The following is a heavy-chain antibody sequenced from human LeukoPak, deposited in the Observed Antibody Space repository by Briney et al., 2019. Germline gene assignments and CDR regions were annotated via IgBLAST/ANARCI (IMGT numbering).Heavy chain of an antibody. V-gene: IGHV5-51*01. CDR3: ARHGCSSTSCDLDY. D-gene: IGHD2-2*01. Sequence: GASLKISCKGSGSFFTSYWIGWVRQLPGKGLEWMGIIYPGDSDTRYSPSFQGQVTISADKSISTAYLQWSSLKASDTAMYYCARHGCSSTSCDLDYWGQGTLVTVSS. CDR1: GSFFTSYW. CDR2: IYPGDSDT. J-gene: IGHJ4*02.